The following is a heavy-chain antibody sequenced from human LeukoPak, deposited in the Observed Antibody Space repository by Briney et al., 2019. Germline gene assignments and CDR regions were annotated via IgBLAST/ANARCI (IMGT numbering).Heavy chain of an antibody. CDR2: IYHSGST. Sequence: SGTLSLTCAVSGGSISSSNWWSWVRQPPGKGLEWIGEIYHSGSTNYNPSLKSRVTISVDTSKNQFSLKLSSVTAADTAVYYCARGTYYYDSSGYYFDYWGQGTLVTVSS. CDR1: GGSISSSNW. V-gene: IGHV4-4*02. J-gene: IGHJ4*02. D-gene: IGHD3-22*01. CDR3: ARGTYYYDSSGYYFDY.